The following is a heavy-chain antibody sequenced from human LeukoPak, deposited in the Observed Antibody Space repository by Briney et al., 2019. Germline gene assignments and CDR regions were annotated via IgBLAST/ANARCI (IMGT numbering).Heavy chain of an antibody. CDR1: GFTVSSNY. CDR3: ASGVPAAMAGDYYYYMDV. Sequence: GGSLRLSCAASGFTVSSNYMSWVRQAPGKGLEWVSVIYSGGSTYYADSVKGRFTISRDNSKNTLYLQMNSLRAEDTAVYYCASGVPAAMAGDYYYYMDVWGKGTTVTISS. V-gene: IGHV3-66*01. CDR2: IYSGGST. J-gene: IGHJ6*03. D-gene: IGHD2-2*01.